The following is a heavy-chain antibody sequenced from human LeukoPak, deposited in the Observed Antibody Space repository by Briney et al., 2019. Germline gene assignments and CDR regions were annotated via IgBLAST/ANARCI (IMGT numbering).Heavy chain of an antibody. CDR2: INHSGST. Sequence: SETLSLTCAVYGGSFSGYYWSWIRQPPGKGLEWIGEINHSGSTNYNPSLKSRVTISVDTSKSQFSLKLSSVTAADTAVYYCARGSIVVVPAAKYNWFDPWGQGTLVTVSS. V-gene: IGHV4-34*01. CDR1: GGSFSGYY. CDR3: ARGSIVVVPAAKYNWFDP. D-gene: IGHD2-2*01. J-gene: IGHJ5*02.